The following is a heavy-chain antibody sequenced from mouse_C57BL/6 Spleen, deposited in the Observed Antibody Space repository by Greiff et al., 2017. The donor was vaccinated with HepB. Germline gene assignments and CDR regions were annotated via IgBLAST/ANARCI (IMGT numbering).Heavy chain of an antibody. D-gene: IGHD2-3*01. CDR3: ARRGSYDGYYDWFAY. V-gene: IGHV1-64*01. Sequence: VQLQESGAELVKPGASVKLSCKASGYTFTSYWMHWVKQRPGQGLEWIGMIHPNSGSTNYNEKFKSKATLTVDKSSSTAYMQLSSLTSEDSAVYYCARRGSYDGYYDWFAYWGQGTLVTVSA. J-gene: IGHJ3*01. CDR1: GYTFTSYW. CDR2: IHPNSGST.